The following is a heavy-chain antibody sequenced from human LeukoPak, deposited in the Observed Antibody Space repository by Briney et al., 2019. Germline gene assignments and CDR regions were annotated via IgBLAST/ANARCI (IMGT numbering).Heavy chain of an antibody. J-gene: IGHJ4*02. CDR1: GGSVSSGSYY. Sequence: SETLSLTCTVSGGSVSSGSYYWSWIRQPPGKGLEWIGYIYYSGSTNYNPSLKSRVTISVDTSKNQFSLKLSSVTAADTAVYYCARAFSPRKKPSGLWGSGSYGPLYFDYWGQGALVTVSS. CDR2: IYYSGST. CDR3: ARAFSPRKKPSGLWGSGSYGPLYFDY. V-gene: IGHV4-61*01. D-gene: IGHD3-10*01.